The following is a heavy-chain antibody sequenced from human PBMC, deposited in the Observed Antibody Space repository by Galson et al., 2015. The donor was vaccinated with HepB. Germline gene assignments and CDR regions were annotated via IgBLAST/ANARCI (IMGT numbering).Heavy chain of an antibody. D-gene: IGHD1-26*01. CDR3: VRDQIGTFAFDI. V-gene: IGHV3-30-3*01. CDR1: EFAFGAYT. CDR2: ITNNGGTK. J-gene: IGHJ3*02. Sequence: SLRLSCAASEFAFGAYTMHWVRQAPGKGVEWVAAITNNGGTKFYADSVRGRVTISRDNSESTVSLQMNNLRVEDTALYYCVRDQIGTFAFDIWGQGTMVTASS.